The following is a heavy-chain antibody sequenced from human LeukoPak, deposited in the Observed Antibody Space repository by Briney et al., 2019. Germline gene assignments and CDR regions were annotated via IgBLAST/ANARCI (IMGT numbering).Heavy chain of an antibody. J-gene: IGHJ6*03. D-gene: IGHD3-3*01. Sequence: ASVKVSCKASGYTFTSYGISWVRQAPGQGLEWMGWISAHNGNTNYAQKLQGRVTMTTDTSTSTAYMELRSLRSDDTAVYYCARDFDFWSAPSSYYMDVWGKGTTVTVSS. CDR2: ISAHNGNT. CDR1: GYTFTSYG. CDR3: ARDFDFWSAPSSYYMDV. V-gene: IGHV1-18*01.